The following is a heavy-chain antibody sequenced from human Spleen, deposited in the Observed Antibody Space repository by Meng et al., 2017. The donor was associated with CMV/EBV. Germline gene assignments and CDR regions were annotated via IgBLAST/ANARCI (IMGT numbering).Heavy chain of an antibody. V-gene: IGHV3-9*01. CDR1: GFTFDDYA. CDR3: ARNSGRDIVVVPAAIHMAFDY. Sequence: SLKISCAASGFTFDDYAMHWVRQAPGKGLEWVSSVSWNGDSIGYADSVKGRFTISRDNAKNSLYLQMNSLRAEDTAVYYCARNSGRDIVVVPAAIHMAFDYWGQGTLVTVSS. J-gene: IGHJ4*02. D-gene: IGHD2-2*01. CDR2: VSWNGDSI.